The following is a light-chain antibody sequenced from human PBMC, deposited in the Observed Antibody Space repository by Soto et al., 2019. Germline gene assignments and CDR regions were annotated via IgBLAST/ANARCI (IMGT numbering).Light chain of an antibody. Sequence: EIVLTQSPGTLSLSPGERATFSCRASQTVSQDYLAWFQHKPGQAPRLLMFSATSRAAGIPDRFSGSGSGTDFPLTISRLDPEDFAVYFCQQSGSSPQTFEQGTRVEIK. J-gene: IGKJ1*01. V-gene: IGKV3-20*01. CDR3: QQSGSSPQT. CDR1: QTVSQDY. CDR2: SAT.